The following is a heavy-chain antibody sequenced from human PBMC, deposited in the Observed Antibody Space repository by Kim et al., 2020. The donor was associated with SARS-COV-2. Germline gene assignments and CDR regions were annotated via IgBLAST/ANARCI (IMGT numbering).Heavy chain of an antibody. CDR3: ARSGSGSYPPDY. D-gene: IGHD3-10*01. V-gene: IGHV5-51*01. Sequence: RYSPSFQGQVTISADKSISTAYLQWSSLKASDTAMYYCARSGSGSYPPDYWGQGTLVTVSS. J-gene: IGHJ4*02.